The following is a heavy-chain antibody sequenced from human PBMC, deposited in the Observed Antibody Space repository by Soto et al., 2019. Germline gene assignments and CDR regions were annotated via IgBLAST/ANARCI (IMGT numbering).Heavy chain of an antibody. J-gene: IGHJ5*02. CDR1: GYIFTKYG. CDR3: ARLQLGGDRMLNWFDP. D-gene: IGHD2-21*02. CDR2: INVYNGDR. Sequence: QVQVVQSGPELKKPGASVKVSCKAQGYIFTKYGIGWVRQAPGHGLEWMGLINVYNGDRKVAQKFQDRVCMTTDTAMDTAYMELKSLRSGDTAVYYCARLQLGGDRMLNWFDPWGQGTLVTVSS. V-gene: IGHV1-18*01.